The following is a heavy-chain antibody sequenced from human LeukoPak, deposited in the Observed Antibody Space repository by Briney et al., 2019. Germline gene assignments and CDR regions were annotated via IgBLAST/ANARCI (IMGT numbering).Heavy chain of an antibody. D-gene: IGHD3-10*01. CDR1: GYSFTGYY. CDR3: ARAYTYSSGQRYYWFMDV. J-gene: IGHJ6*02. CDR2: IDPNSGGT. Sequence: ASVKVSCKASGYSFTGYYIHWVRQAPGQGLEWMGWIDPNSGGTKCAQNFQGSVTMTRDTSITTAYMEVSRLISDDTAVYYCARAYTYSSGQRYYWFMDVWGQGTTVTVSS. V-gene: IGHV1-2*02.